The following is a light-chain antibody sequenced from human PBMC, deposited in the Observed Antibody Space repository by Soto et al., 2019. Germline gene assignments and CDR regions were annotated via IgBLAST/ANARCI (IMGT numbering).Light chain of an antibody. Sequence: EIILTQSPDTLSLSPGERATLSCRASQTVSSNYLAWCQQRPGQAPRLLIYGASTRAAGIPDRFSGSGSGTDFTLTITRLEPEDFAVYYCQQRSNWLSITFGQGTRLEIK. CDR2: GAS. CDR3: QQRSNWLSIT. CDR1: QTVSSNY. V-gene: IGKV3D-20*02. J-gene: IGKJ5*01.